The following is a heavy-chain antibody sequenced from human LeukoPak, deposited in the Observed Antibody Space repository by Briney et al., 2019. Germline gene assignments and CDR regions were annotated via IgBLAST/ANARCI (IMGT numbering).Heavy chain of an antibody. CDR2: INHSGST. CDR3: ARLSGWFHNWFGP. J-gene: IGHJ5*02. CDR1: GGSFSGYY. D-gene: IGHD2-15*01. Sequence: SETLSLTCAVYGGSFSGYYWSWIRQPPGKGLEWIGEINHSGSTNYNPSLKSRVTISVDTSKNQSSLKLSSVTAADTAVYYCARLSGWFHNWFGPWGQGTLVTVSS. V-gene: IGHV4-34*01.